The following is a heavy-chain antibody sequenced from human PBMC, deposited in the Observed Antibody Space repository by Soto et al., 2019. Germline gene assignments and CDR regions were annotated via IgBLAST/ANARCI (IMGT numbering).Heavy chain of an antibody. CDR1: GGTFSSYA. CDR2: IIPIFGTA. CDR3: ARVSGSYDNWFDP. V-gene: IGHV1-69*13. D-gene: IGHD1-26*01. Sequence: VASVKVSFKASGGTFSSYAISWVRQAPGQGLEWMGGIIPIFGTANYAQKFQGRVTITADESTSTAYMELSSLRSEDTAVYYCARVSGSYDNWFDPWGQGTLVTVSS. J-gene: IGHJ5*02.